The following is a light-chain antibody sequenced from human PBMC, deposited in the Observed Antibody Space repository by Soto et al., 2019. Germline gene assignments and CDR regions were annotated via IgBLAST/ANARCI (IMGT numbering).Light chain of an antibody. CDR2: DDS. Sequence: SYELTQPPSVSVAPGQTATITCGGNNIGRKSVHWFQQKPGQAPVLVVYDDSDRPSGIPERFSGSNSGNTATLTIIRVEAGDEADYYCQVWDNSSDSWVFGGGTKLTVL. CDR3: QVWDNSSDSWV. CDR1: NIGRKS. J-gene: IGLJ3*02. V-gene: IGLV3-21*02.